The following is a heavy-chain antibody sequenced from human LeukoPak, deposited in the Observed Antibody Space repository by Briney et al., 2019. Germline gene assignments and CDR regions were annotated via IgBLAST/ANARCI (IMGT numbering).Heavy chain of an antibody. Sequence: SETLSLTCAVYGGSFSGYYWSWIRQPPGKGLEWIGEINHSGSTNYNPSLKSRVTISVDTSKNQFSLKLSSVTAADTAVYYCARERHNDILTGYYLNSFDYWGQETLVTVSS. CDR1: GGSFSGYY. V-gene: IGHV4-34*01. CDR2: INHSGST. J-gene: IGHJ4*02. CDR3: ARERHNDILTGYYLNSFDY. D-gene: IGHD3-9*01.